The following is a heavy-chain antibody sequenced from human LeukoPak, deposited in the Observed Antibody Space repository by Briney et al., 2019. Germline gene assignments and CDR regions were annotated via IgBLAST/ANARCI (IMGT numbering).Heavy chain of an antibody. Sequence: ASVKVSCKASGYTFTGYYMHWVRQAPGRGLEWMGWINPNSGGTNYAQKFQGRVTMTRDTSISTAYMELSRLRSDDTAVYYCARALMASGEKDYWGQGTLVTVSS. CDR1: GYTFTGYY. J-gene: IGHJ4*02. V-gene: IGHV1-2*02. D-gene: IGHD2-8*01. CDR3: ARALMASGEKDY. CDR2: INPNSGGT.